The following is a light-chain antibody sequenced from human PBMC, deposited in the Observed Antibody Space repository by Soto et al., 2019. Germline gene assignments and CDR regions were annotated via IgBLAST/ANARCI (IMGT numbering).Light chain of an antibody. CDR3: CSFAGSSTYV. CDR2: EGT. CDR1: SRDVGSYNL. Sequence: QSALTQPASVSGSPGQSITISCTGTSRDVGSYNLVSWYQQHPGNAPKLIIYEGTKRPSGVSYRFSGSKSGNTASQTISGLQEEDEGDYHCCSFAGSSTYVFGTGTKLTVL. V-gene: IGLV2-23*01. J-gene: IGLJ1*01.